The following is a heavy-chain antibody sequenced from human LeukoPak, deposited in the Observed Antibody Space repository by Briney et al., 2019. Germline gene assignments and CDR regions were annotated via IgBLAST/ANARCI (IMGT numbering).Heavy chain of an antibody. CDR2: ISYDGSNK. J-gene: IGHJ6*02. CDR1: GFTFSSYA. D-gene: IGHD2-2*01. CDR3: ARDTVVPAAMRYYYGMDV. Sequence: TGGSLRLSCAASGFTFSSYATHWVRQAPGKGLEWVAVISYDGSNKYYADSVKGRFTISRDNSKNTLYLQMNSLRAEDTVVYYCARDTVVPAAMRYYYGMDVWGQGTTVTVSS. V-gene: IGHV3-30-3*01.